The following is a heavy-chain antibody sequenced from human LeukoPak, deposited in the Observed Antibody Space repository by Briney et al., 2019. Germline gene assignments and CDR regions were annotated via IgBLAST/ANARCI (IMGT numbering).Heavy chain of an antibody. CDR1: GFTFSSYA. D-gene: IGHD3-3*02. J-gene: IGHJ6*02. V-gene: IGHV3-23*01. Sequence: GGSLRLSCAASGFTFSSYAMTWVRQAPGKGLEWVSAISGSGGSTYYADSVKGRFTISRDNSENTLYLQLNSLRAEDTAVYYCAKSIYYYYYYGMDVWGQGTTVTVSS. CDR3: AKSIYYYYYYGMDV. CDR2: ISGSGGST.